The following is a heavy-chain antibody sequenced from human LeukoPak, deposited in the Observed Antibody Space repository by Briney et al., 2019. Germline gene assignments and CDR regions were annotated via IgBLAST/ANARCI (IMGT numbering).Heavy chain of an antibody. J-gene: IGHJ1*01. CDR2: IIPIFGTA. Sequence: SVKVSCKASGGTFSSYAISWVRQVPGQRLEWMGRIIPIFGTANYAQKFQGRVTITPDESTSTAYMELGSRRSEDRTVDYCARDGLNPDWDFWGQGTVDRVSS. V-gene: IGHV1-69*13. CDR3: ARDGLNPDWDF. D-gene: IGHD1-14*01. CDR1: GGTFSSYA.